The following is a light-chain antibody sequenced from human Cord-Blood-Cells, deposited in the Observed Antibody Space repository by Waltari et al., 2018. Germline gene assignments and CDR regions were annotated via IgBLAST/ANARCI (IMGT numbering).Light chain of an antibody. CDR3: AAWDDSLSGFYV. J-gene: IGLJ1*01. CDR1: SSNIGSNY. V-gene: IGLV1-47*01. Sequence: QSVLTQPPSASGTPGQRVTISCSGSSSNIGSNYVYWYQQLPGTAPKLLIYRNNHRPSGVPDLFSGSKSGTSASLAISGLRSKDEADYYCAAWDDSLSGFYVFGTGTKVTVL. CDR2: RNN.